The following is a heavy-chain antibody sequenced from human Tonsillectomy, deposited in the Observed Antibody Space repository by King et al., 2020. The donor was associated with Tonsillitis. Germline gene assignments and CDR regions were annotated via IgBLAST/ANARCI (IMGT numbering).Heavy chain of an antibody. V-gene: IGHV1-46*01. CDR1: GYTFTSYY. Sequence: VQLVQSGAEVKKPGASVKVSCKASGYTFTSYYMHWVRQAPGQGLEWMGIINPSGGSTSYAQKFQGRVTMTRDTSTSTVYMELSSLRSEDTAVYYCARDFSPEGSYGYYFDYWGQGTLVTVSS. CDR2: INPSGGST. CDR3: ARDFSPEGSYGYYFDY. J-gene: IGHJ4*02. D-gene: IGHD1-26*01.